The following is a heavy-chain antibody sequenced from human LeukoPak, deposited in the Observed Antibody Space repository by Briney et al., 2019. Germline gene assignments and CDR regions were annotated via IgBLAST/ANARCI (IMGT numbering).Heavy chain of an antibody. CDR2: IYNSGST. CDR1: GGSIGSSSYY. V-gene: IGHV4-39*07. CDR3: AREAVAAAGTVDY. Sequence: SETLSLTCTVSGGSIGSSSYYWGWIRQSPGKGLEWIGSIYNSGSTYYNPSLKSRITISVDTSKIQFSLRLRSVTAADTATYYCAREAVAAAGTVDYWGQGTLVTVSS. D-gene: IGHD6-13*01. J-gene: IGHJ4*02.